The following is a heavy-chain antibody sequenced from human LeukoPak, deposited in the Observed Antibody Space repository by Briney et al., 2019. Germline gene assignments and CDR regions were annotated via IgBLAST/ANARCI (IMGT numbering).Heavy chain of an antibody. CDR3: AREEQY. CDR1: GFTFSSYA. CDR2: ISYDGSNK. Sequence: AGRSLRLSCAASGFTFSSYAMHWVRQAPGKGLEWVAVISYDGSNKYYADSVKGRFTISRDNSKNTLYLQMNSLRAEDTAVYYCAREEQYWGQEPWSPSPQ. D-gene: IGHD1-26*01. V-gene: IGHV3-30*01. J-gene: IGHJ4*01.